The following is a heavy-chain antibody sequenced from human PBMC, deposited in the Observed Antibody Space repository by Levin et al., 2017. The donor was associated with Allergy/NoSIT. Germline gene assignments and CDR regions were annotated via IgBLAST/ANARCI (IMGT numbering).Heavy chain of an antibody. CDR1: GFTFSTFS. V-gene: IGHV3-21*01. CDR2: ISSSSSYI. D-gene: IGHD5-18*01. Sequence: GGSLRLSCAASGFTFSTFSLNWVRQAPGKGLEWVSSISSSSSYIYYADSVKGRFTISRDNAKNSLYLQMNSLRAEDTAIYYCARTGGGYSYGWYDYWGQGTLVTVSS. J-gene: IGHJ4*02. CDR3: ARTGGGYSYGWYDY.